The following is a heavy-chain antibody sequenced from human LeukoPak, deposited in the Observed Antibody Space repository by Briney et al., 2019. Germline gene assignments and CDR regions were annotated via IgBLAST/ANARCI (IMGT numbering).Heavy chain of an antibody. V-gene: IGHV4-39*01. D-gene: IGHD3-22*01. CDR3: ASYYDSSGYYRAFDL. Sequence: SETLSLTCTVSGGSISINSYHWGWIRQPPGKGLEWIGSIYYSGGTYYNPSLKSRVTISVDTSKNQFSLKLSSVTAADTAVYYCASYYDSSGYYRAFDLWGQGTMVTVSS. CDR1: GGSISINSYH. CDR2: IYYSGGT. J-gene: IGHJ3*01.